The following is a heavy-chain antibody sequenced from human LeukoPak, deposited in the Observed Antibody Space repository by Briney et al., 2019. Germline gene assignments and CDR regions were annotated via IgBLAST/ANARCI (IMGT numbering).Heavy chain of an antibody. CDR2: INSDGSST. Sequence: GGSLRLSCAASGFTFSSYAMSWVRQAPGKGLVWVSRINSDGSSTSYADSVKGRFTISRDNAKNTLYLQMNSLRAEDTAVYYCARETPAAALDYWGQGTLVTVSS. J-gene: IGHJ4*02. CDR1: GFTFSSYA. V-gene: IGHV3-74*01. D-gene: IGHD6-13*01. CDR3: ARETPAAALDY.